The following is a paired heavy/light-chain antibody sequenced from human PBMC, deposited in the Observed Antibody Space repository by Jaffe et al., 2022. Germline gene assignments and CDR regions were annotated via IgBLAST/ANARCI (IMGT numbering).Heavy chain of an antibody. Sequence: EVQLLESGGGLVQPGGSLRLSCAAAGFTFSSYAMNWVRQAPGTGLEWVSGITSSGDSTRYADSVKGRFTISRDSSKNTLYLQMNSLTAEDTAIYYCAKGQERRTSGYHYYYMDVWGTGTTVTVS. J-gene: IGHJ6*03. CDR3: AKGQERRTSGYHYYYMDV. CDR2: ITSSGDST. D-gene: IGHD1-1*01. CDR1: GFTFSSYA. V-gene: IGHV3-23*01.
Light chain of an antibody. CDR3: QQYDNWPLA. V-gene: IGKV3-15*01. CDR1: QSVGSN. CDR2: GAS. J-gene: IGKJ5*01. Sequence: ETVMTQSPATLSVSPGERATLSCRASQSVGSNLAWYQQKPGQTPRLLIYGASTRATGIPARFSGSGSGTEFTLTISSLQSEDFAVYYCQQYDNWPLAFGQGTRLEIK.